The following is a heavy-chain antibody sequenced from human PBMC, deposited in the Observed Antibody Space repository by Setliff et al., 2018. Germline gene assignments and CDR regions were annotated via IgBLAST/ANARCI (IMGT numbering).Heavy chain of an antibody. J-gene: IGHJ3*02. CDR1: GYSFSNYW. CDR3: ARNRVALYDAFDI. V-gene: IGHV5-51*01. Sequence: PGESLKISCKGSGYSFSNYWIAWVRQMLGKGLEWMGIIYPGDSDTRYSPSFQGQVTISADKSISTAYLQWSSLKASDTAMYYCARNRVALYDAFDIWGQGTMVTVSS. CDR2: IYPGDSDT. D-gene: IGHD5-12*01.